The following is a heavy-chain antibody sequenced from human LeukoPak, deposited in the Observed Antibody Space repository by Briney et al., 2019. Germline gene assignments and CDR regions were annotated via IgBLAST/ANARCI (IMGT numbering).Heavy chain of an antibody. CDR1: GFTFSSYA. Sequence: GGSLRLSCAASGFTFSSYAMSWVRQAPGKGLEWVSSISSSSYIYYADSVKGRFTISRDNAKNSLYLQMNSLRAEDTAVYYCARDPLAAAGEFDYWGQGTLVTVSS. D-gene: IGHD6-13*01. CDR3: ARDPLAAAGEFDY. CDR2: ISSSSYI. J-gene: IGHJ4*02. V-gene: IGHV3-21*01.